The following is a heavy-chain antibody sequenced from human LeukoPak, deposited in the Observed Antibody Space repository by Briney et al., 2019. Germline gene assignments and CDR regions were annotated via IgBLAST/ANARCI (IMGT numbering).Heavy chain of an antibody. CDR2: ISSSSSYI. J-gene: IGHJ4*02. Sequence: GGSLRLSCAASEFTFDNYAMNWVRQAPGKGLEWVSSISSSSSYIYYADSVKGRFTISRDNAKNSLYLQMNSLRAEDTAVYYCARGYCSSTSWYTAEWDYWGQGTLVTVS. V-gene: IGHV3-21*01. CDR1: EFTFDNYA. CDR3: ARGYCSSTSWYTAEWDY. D-gene: IGHD2-2*02.